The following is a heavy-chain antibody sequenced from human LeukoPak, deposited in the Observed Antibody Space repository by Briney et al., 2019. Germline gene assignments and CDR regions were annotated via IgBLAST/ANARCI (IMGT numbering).Heavy chain of an antibody. CDR1: GFDFSTYI. J-gene: IGHJ4*02. D-gene: IGHD6-19*01. CDR2: ISSRSSNI. Sequence: PGGSLRLSCAASGFDFSTYIIDWVRQAPGKGLEWVSYISSRSSNIYHADSVKGRFTISRDNAKNSLHLQMNSLRAEDTAVYYCARVGRSGWTVDYWGQGTLVTVSS. CDR3: ARVGRSGWTVDY. V-gene: IGHV3-21*03.